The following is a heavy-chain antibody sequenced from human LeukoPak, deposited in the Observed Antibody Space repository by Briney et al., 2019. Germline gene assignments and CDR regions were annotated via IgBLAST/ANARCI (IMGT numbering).Heavy chain of an antibody. CDR1: GFTFSNYA. CDR3: ARHTGSTWSTGY. J-gene: IGHJ4*02. CDR2: ISGSGGST. Sequence: GGSLRLSCAASGFTFSNYAMSWVRQAPGKGLEWVSAISGSGGSTYYTDSVKGRFTISRDNSNNTLYQQMSSLRAGDTAVYYCARHTGSTWSTGYWGQGTLVTVSS. V-gene: IGHV3-23*01. D-gene: IGHD6-13*01.